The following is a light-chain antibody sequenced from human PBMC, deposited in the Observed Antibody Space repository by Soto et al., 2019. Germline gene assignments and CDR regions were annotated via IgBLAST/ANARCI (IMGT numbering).Light chain of an antibody. V-gene: IGKV3-11*01. CDR1: QSVSTF. Sequence: VMTQSPATLSVSPGERAALSCRASQSVSTFLAWYQQKPGQAPRLLIHGASNRATGIPDRFSGGGSGTDFTLTISSLEPEDFAVYYCQQRSNLPPTFGQGTRLEIK. J-gene: IGKJ5*01. CDR3: QQRSNLPPT. CDR2: GAS.